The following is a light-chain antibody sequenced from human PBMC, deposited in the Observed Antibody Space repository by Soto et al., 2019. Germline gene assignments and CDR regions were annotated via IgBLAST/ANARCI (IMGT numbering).Light chain of an antibody. V-gene: IGLV6-57*02. J-gene: IGLJ2*01. CDR3: QSYDSSSLV. CDR2: EDN. CDR1: SGSIASNY. Sequence: NFMLTQPHSVSESPGKTVTISCTGSSGSIASNYVQWYQQRPGSAPTLVIYEDNQRPSGVPDRFSGSIDNSSNSASLTISGLKTEDEADHYCQSYDSSSLVFGGGTKVTVL.